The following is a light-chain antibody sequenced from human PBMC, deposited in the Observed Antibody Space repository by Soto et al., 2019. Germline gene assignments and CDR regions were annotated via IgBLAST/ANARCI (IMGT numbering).Light chain of an antibody. J-gene: IGKJ1*01. CDR1: QSISSW. Sequence: DIQMTHSPSTLSASVGDRVTITCRASQSISSWLAWYQQKPGKAPKLLIYDASSLESGVPSRFSGSGSGTEFTLTLSSLQPDDFATYYCQQYNSYWTFGQGTKVEIK. V-gene: IGKV1-5*01. CDR2: DAS. CDR3: QQYNSYWT.